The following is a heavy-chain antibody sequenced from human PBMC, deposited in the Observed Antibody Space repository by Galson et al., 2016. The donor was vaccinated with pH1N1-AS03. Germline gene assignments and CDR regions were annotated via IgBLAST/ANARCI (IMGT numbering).Heavy chain of an antibody. J-gene: IGHJ6*02. D-gene: IGHD2-2*01. CDR2: ISSSTSYI. Sequence: SLRLSCAASGFTFTNYSMNWVRQAPGQGLEWVSSISSSTSYIYYGDSLKGRFTISRDNVKNSLYLQMTSLRAEDTAVYYCSRGDYCSSTSCFWPPLYGMDVWGQGTTVTVSS. CDR1: GFTFTNYS. CDR3: SRGDYCSSTSCFWPPLYGMDV. V-gene: IGHV3-21*01.